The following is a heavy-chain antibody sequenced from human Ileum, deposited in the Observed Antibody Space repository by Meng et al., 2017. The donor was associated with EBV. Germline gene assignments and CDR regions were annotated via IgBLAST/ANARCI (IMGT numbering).Heavy chain of an antibody. J-gene: IGHJ4*02. CDR1: GGSVISNNW. CDR3: AKVSLTGTFYDH. V-gene: IGHV4-4*02. CDR2: IFHIGST. Sequence: QGQLQESGPRLVKPSGTLSLTGAVSGGSVISNNWGSWVRQPPGKGLEWIGEIFHIGSTNNSPSLKSRVTISVDNSKNQFSLSLTSVTAADTAIYYCAKVSLTGTFYDHWGQGILVTVSS. D-gene: IGHD3-9*01.